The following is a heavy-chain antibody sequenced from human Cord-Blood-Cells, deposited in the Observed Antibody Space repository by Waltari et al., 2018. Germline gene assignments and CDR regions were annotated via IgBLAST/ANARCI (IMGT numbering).Heavy chain of an antibody. CDR3: ARHVGIAAAGFDY. J-gene: IGHJ4*02. Sequence: QVQLQESGPGLVKPSETLSLTCTVSGGSISSYYWSWIRQPPGKGLEWIGYIYYSGSTNSNPALKSRVTISVDTSKNQFSLKLSSVTAADTAVYYCARHVGIAAAGFDYWGQGTLVTVSS. CDR1: GGSISSYY. CDR2: IYYSGST. D-gene: IGHD6-13*01. V-gene: IGHV4-59*08.